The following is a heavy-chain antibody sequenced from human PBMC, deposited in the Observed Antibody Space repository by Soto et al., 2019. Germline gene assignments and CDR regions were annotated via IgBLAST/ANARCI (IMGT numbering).Heavy chain of an antibody. CDR1: GYSFTSYW. Sequence: GESLKISCNGSGYSFTSYWICGVRQMPWKGLDWMVIIYPDDSDTRYSPSFQGQVTISADKSISTAYLQWSSLKASDTAMYYCASYYYYDSSGYPHDDAFDIWGQGTMVTVSS. J-gene: IGHJ3*02. D-gene: IGHD3-22*01. V-gene: IGHV5-51*01. CDR3: ASYYYYDSSGYPHDDAFDI. CDR2: IYPDDSDT.